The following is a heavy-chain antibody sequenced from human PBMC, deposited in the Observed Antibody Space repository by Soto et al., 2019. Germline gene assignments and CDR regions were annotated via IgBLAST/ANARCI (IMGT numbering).Heavy chain of an antibody. CDR2: IYYSGST. J-gene: IGHJ4*02. D-gene: IGHD6-13*01. CDR3: ARHPLSSWSKFGLHY. Sequence: SETLSLTCTVSGGSISSSSYYWGWIRQPPGKGLEWIGSIYYSGSTYYNPSLKSRVTISVDTSKNQFSLKLSSVTAADTAVYYCARHPLSSWSKFGLHYWGQTTLVSVST. V-gene: IGHV4-39*01. CDR1: GGSISSSSYY.